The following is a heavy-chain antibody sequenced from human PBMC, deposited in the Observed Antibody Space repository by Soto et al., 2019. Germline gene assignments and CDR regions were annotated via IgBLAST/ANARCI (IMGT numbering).Heavy chain of an antibody. Sequence: SETLSLTCTVSGDSISSYFWTWIRQPPGKGLEWIGYIYYRGSTNYDPSLKSRVNLSVDTSKNQFSLALSSVTAAGTAVYYCARMNQLAPKRNAFDIWGQGTMVTVSS. CDR3: ARMNQLAPKRNAFDI. J-gene: IGHJ3*02. CDR1: GDSISSYF. CDR2: IYYRGST. V-gene: IGHV4-59*01. D-gene: IGHD2-2*01.